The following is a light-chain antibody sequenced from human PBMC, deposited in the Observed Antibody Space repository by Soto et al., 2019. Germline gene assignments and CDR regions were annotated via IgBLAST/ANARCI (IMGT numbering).Light chain of an antibody. Sequence: HSVLTQPASVSGSPGQSITISCTGTSSDVGGYNYVSWYQQHPGKAPKLMIYEVSNRPSGVSNRFSGSKSGNTASLTISGFQAEDEADYYCSSYTSSSALVFGGGTKLTVL. CDR2: EVS. J-gene: IGLJ2*01. CDR1: SSDVGGYNY. V-gene: IGLV2-14*01. CDR3: SSYTSSSALV.